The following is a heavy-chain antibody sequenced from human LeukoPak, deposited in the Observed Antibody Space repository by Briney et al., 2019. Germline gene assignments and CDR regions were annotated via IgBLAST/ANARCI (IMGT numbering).Heavy chain of an antibody. Sequence: GGSLRLSCAASGFTVSSNYMSWVRQAPGKGLEWVSVIYSGGSTYYADSVKGRFTISRDNSKNTLYLQMNSLRAEDTAVYYCASRSPSRTYYFWSGYFLHDAFDIWGQGTMVTVSS. J-gene: IGHJ3*02. CDR2: IYSGGST. V-gene: IGHV3-66*02. D-gene: IGHD3-3*01. CDR1: GFTVSSNY. CDR3: ASRSPSRTYYFWSGYFLHDAFDI.